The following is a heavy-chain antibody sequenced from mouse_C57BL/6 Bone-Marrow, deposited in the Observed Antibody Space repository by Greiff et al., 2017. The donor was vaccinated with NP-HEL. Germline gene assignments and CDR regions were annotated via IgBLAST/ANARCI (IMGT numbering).Heavy chain of an antibody. J-gene: IGHJ2*01. D-gene: IGHD1-1*01. CDR2: INPSSGYT. Sequence: QVQLQQSGAELARPGASVKMSCKASGYTFTSYTMHWVKQRPGQGLEWIGYINPSSGYTKYNQKFKDKATLTADKSSSTAYMQLSSLTSEDSAVYYCARSRVTTVEYYFDYWGQGTTLTVSS. V-gene: IGHV1-4*01. CDR1: GYTFTSYT. CDR3: ARSRVTTVEYYFDY.